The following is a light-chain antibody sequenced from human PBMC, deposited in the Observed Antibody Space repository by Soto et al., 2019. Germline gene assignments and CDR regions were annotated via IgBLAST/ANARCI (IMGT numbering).Light chain of an antibody. J-gene: IGLJ1*01. V-gene: IGLV1-44*01. Sequence: QSVLTQPPSASGTPGQRVTISCSGSNSNIGGNTVNWYQQLPGAAPKLLIYSNDQRPSGVPDRFSGSKFVTTASLAISGLQSEDEADYHCATWDDSLNAAVFGAGTKVTVL. CDR3: ATWDDSLNAAV. CDR1: NSNIGGNT. CDR2: SND.